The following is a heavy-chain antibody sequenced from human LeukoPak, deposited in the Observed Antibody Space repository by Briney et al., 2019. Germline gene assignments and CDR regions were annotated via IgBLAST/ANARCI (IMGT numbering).Heavy chain of an antibody. CDR2: ISDSGSKT. CDR1: GFIFNTYP. D-gene: IGHD2-21*02. Sequence: PGGSLRLSCAASGFIFNTYPMTWVRQAPGKGLEWVSGISDSGSKTYYTDSVKGRFTISRDNSKNTLYLQMTGLRVDDTAVYYCVKDPLPHADPSTAFDYWGQGTPVTVSS. V-gene: IGHV3-23*01. CDR3: VKDPLPHADPSTAFDY. J-gene: IGHJ4*02.